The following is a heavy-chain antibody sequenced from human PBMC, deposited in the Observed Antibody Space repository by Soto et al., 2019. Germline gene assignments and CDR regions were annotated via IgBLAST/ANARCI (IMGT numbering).Heavy chain of an antibody. J-gene: IGHJ4*02. D-gene: IGHD1-1*01. Sequence: QVHLVQSGAEVKKPGASVKVSCKGSGYAFTTYGITWVRQAPGQGLEWMGWISAHNGNTNYAQKLQDRVTVTRDTSTSTAYMELRSLRSDATAVYYCARGRYGDYWGQGALVPVSS. CDR2: ISAHNGNT. CDR3: ARGRYGDY. V-gene: IGHV1-18*01. CDR1: GYAFTTYG.